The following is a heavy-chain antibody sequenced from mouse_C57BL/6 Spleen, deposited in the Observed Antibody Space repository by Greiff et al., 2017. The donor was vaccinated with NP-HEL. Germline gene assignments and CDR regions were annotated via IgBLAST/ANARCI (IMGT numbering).Heavy chain of an antibody. CDR1: GFTFSDYY. CDR2: ISNGGGST. CDR3: ARLVRPGFYAMDY. J-gene: IGHJ4*01. D-gene: IGHD2-14*01. Sequence: EVMLVESGGGLVQPGGSLKLSCAASGFTFSDYYMYWVRQTPEKRLEWVAYISNGGGSTYYPDTVKGRFTISRDNAKNTLYLQMSRLKSEDTAMYYCARLVRPGFYAMDYWGQGTSVTVSS. V-gene: IGHV5-12*01.